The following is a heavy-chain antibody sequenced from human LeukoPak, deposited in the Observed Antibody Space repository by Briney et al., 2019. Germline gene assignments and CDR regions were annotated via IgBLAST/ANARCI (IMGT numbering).Heavy chain of an antibody. Sequence: GGSLRLSCAASGFTFSSYAMNWVRQAPGKGLEWVSGISSSGGSTSYADSVKGRFTISRDNAKNSLYLQMNSLRAEDMALYYCAKDMSGSIAVRTVFDIWGQGTMVTVFS. CDR2: ISSSGGST. D-gene: IGHD6-6*01. CDR3: AKDMSGSIAVRTVFDI. V-gene: IGHV3-23*01. J-gene: IGHJ3*02. CDR1: GFTFSSYA.